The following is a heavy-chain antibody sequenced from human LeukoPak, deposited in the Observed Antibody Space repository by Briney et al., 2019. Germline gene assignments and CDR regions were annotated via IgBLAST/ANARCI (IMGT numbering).Heavy chain of an antibody. CDR3: ARMSGRNWFDP. V-gene: IGHV3-7*01. CDR2: IKQDGSEK. CDR1: GFTFSSYW. J-gene: IGHJ5*02. Sequence: PGGSLRLSCAASGFTFSSYWMSWVRQAPGKGLEWVANIKQDGSEKYYVDSVKGRFTISRDNAKNSLYLQMNSLRAEDTAVNYCARMSGRNWFDPWGQGTLVTVSS. D-gene: IGHD1-14*01.